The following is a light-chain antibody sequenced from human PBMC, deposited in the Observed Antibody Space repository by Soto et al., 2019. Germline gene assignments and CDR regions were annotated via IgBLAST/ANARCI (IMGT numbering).Light chain of an antibody. CDR1: QHIRNY. V-gene: IGKV1-39*01. J-gene: IGKJ1*01. CDR3: QQGYSTVRT. CDR2: AAS. Sequence: DIQLIQSPSSLSASVGDSVTLACRAKQHIRNYVNCYQQKPGKPPKLLTSAASTLQSGVPSRFSGSGSGTDFTLTISGLQPEDFASYYCQQGYSTVRTFGQGTKVDIK.